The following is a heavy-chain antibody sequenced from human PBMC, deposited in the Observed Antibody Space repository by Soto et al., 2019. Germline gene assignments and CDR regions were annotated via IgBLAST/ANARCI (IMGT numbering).Heavy chain of an antibody. D-gene: IGHD2-15*01. Sequence: TLSLTCDVSGGSISSGRYSWSWIRQPPGEVLEWIGYIYHSGSTYYNPSLKSRVTISVDRSKNQFSLKLSSVTAADTAVYYCASNHPGYCSGGSCYYGHYWGRGTLVTVSS. CDR2: IYHSGST. CDR1: GGSISSGRYS. V-gene: IGHV4-30-2*01. CDR3: ASNHPGYCSGGSCYYGHY. J-gene: IGHJ4*02.